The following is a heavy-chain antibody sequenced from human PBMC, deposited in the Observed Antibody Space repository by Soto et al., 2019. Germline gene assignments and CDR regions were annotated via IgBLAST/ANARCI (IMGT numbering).Heavy chain of an antibody. CDR2: IYSGGST. D-gene: IGHD5-12*01. V-gene: IGHV3-53*04. Sequence: GGSLRLSCAASGFTFSNVWMNWVRQAPGKGLEWVSVIYSGGSTYYADSVKGRFTISRHNSKNTLYPQMNSLRAEDTAVYYCATEAKGYCYYGMDVWGQGTTVTVSS. CDR1: GFTFSNVW. CDR3: ATEAKGYCYYGMDV. J-gene: IGHJ6*02.